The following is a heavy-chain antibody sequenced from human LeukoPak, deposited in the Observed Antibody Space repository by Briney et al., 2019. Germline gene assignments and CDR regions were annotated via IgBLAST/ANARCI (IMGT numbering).Heavy chain of an antibody. J-gene: IGHJ6*02. D-gene: IGHD3-10*01. CDR2: IIPILGIA. V-gene: IGHV1-69*04. CDR1: GGTFSSYA. Sequence: ASVEVSCKASGGTFSSYAISWVRQAPGQGLEWMGRIIPILGIANYAQKFQGRVTITADKSTSTAYMELSSLRSEDTAVYYCARGDQRGSDRLGMDVWGQGTTVTVSS. CDR3: ARGDQRGSDRLGMDV.